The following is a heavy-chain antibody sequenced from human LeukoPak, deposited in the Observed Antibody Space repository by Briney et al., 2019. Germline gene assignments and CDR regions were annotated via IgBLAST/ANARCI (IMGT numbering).Heavy chain of an antibody. CDR3: ARVIVEMATALDY. V-gene: IGHV3-21*01. J-gene: IGHJ4*02. Sequence: PGGSLRLSCAASGFTFSSYSMNWVRQAPGKGLEWVSSISSSSSYIYYADSVKGRFTISRDNAKNSLYLQMNSLRAEDTAVYYCARVIVEMATALDYWGQGTLVTVSS. CDR2: ISSSSSYI. CDR1: GFTFSSYS. D-gene: IGHD5-24*01.